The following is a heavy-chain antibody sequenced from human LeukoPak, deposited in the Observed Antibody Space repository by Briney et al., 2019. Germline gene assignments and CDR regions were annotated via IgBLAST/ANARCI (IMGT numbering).Heavy chain of an antibody. D-gene: IGHD3-16*02. Sequence: PSETLSLTCTVSGGSISNYYWNWIRQPPGKGLEWIGYVFYSGSTNYNPSLKSRVTISVDTSKNQFSLKLSSVTAADTAVYYCARGSGPGALIITFGGVIDNFDYWGQGTLVTLSS. CDR2: VFYSGST. CDR1: GGSISNYY. J-gene: IGHJ4*02. V-gene: IGHV4-59*01. CDR3: ARGSGPGALIITFGGVIDNFDY.